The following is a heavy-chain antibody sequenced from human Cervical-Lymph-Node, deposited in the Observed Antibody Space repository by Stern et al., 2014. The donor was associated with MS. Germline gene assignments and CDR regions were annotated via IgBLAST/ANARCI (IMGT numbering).Heavy chain of an antibody. V-gene: IGHV1-69*01. CDR3: ACTFGGVIAPFDLDY. D-gene: IGHD3-16*02. Sequence: VHLVESGAEVKKPGSSVKVSCKASGGTFSSYAISWVRQAPGQGLEWMGGIIPIFGTANYAQKFEGRVTITADESTSTAYMELSSLRSEDTAVYYCACTFGGVIAPFDLDYWGQGTLVTVSS. J-gene: IGHJ4*02. CDR2: IIPIFGTA. CDR1: GGTFSSYA.